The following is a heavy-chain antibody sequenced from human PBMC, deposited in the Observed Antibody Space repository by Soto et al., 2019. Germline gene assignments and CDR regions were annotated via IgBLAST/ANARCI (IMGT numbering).Heavy chain of an antibody. V-gene: IGHV1-69*13. CDR1: GGSFSSYA. J-gene: IGHJ6*02. CDR2: SIPILGTT. CDR3: ARVLPFNLSVGPRYYDGMDV. D-gene: IGHD6-25*01. Sequence: GASLRASCRASGGSFSSYAFRWVGKAPGQGVEWMGGSIPILGTTNYAQKCQGRVTITADESTSTAYMELTSLRFADTAVYYCARVLPFNLSVGPRYYDGMDVWGQGTTVTVSS.